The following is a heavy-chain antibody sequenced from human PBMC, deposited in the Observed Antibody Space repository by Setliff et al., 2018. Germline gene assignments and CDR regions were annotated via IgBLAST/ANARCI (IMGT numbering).Heavy chain of an antibody. D-gene: IGHD3-3*01. V-gene: IGHV3-7*01. CDR3: ARDNTLFGVVVTGSWFDP. J-gene: IGHJ5*02. CDR2: THRDGITV. CDR1: GLSYTNDW. Sequence: PGGSLRLSCTASGLSYTNDWVSWVRQAPGKGLEWVSKTHRDGITVYSDSVKGRFTISRDFATNSLHLLMNSLRAEDTAVYYCARDNTLFGVVVTGSWFDPWGQGTLVTVSS.